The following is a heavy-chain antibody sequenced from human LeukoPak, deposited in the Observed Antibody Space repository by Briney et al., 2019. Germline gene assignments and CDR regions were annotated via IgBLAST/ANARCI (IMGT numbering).Heavy chain of an antibody. CDR3: ARDPYCSGGSCYPFDY. D-gene: IGHD2-15*01. Sequence: SETLSLTCTVSGGSISSYFWGWIRQPPGKGLEWIGSMYHSGSIYHNPSLKSRVTISLDTSRNQFSLKLYSVTAADTAVYYCARDPYCSGGSCYPFDYWGQGTLVTVSS. CDR2: MYHSGSI. V-gene: IGHV4-38-2*02. CDR1: GGSISSYF. J-gene: IGHJ4*02.